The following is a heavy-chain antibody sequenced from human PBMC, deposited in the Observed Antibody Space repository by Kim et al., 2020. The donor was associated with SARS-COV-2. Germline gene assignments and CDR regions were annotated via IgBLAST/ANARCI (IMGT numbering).Heavy chain of an antibody. V-gene: IGHV4-59*13. CDR3: ARVQVSYGMDV. J-gene: IGHJ6*02. CDR2: IYYSGST. Sequence: SETLSRTCTVSGGSISSYYWSWIRQPPGKGLEWIGYIYYSGSTNYNPSLKSRVTISVDTSKNQFSLKLSSVTAADTAVYYCARVQVSYGMDVWGQGTTVTVSS. CDR1: GGSISSYY.